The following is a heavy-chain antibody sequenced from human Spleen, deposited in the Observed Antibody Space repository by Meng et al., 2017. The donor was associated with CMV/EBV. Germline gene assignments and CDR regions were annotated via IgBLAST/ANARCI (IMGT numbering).Heavy chain of an antibody. J-gene: IGHJ4*02. CDR3: AKGTSFHLDS. CDR1: GFTFSSSA. D-gene: IGHD2/OR15-2a*01. V-gene: IGHV3-23*01. CDR2: FGGTGGGT. Sequence: VQLIESGGGVVQPGRSLRLSCAASGFTFSSSAMNWVRQARGKGLEWVSSFGGTGGGTYYADSVKGRFTISRDNSKNTLYLQLNSLRAEDTAIYYCAKGTSFHLDSWGQGTLVTVSS.